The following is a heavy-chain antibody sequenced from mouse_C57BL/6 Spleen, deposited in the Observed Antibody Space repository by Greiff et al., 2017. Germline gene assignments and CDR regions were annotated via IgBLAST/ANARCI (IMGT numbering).Heavy chain of an antibody. CDR1: GYTFTDYN. CDR2: INPNNGGT. Sequence: EVKLQQSGPELVKPGASVKMSCKASGYTFTDYNMHWVKQSHGKSLEWIGYINPNNGGTSYNQKFKGKATLTVNKSSSTAYMELRSLTSEDSAVYYCAREGITTVVAKDWYFDVWGTGTTVTVSS. V-gene: IGHV1-22*01. D-gene: IGHD1-1*01. J-gene: IGHJ1*03. CDR3: AREGITTVVAKDWYFDV.